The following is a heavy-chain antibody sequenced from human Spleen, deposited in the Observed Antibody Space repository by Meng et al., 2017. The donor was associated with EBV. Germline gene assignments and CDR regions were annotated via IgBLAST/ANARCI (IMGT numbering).Heavy chain of an antibody. D-gene: IGHD2-2*02. CDR1: GDTFSNYA. CDR2: IIPMFDVV. CDR3: ARVHWTSGGYTAPFDH. V-gene: IGHV1-69*17. Sequence: QVRVVQAGVEVKKPGSSVTVSCKACGDTFSNYAITWVRQAPGQGLEWMGGIIPMFDVVNYAQKFQGRVAISADKSTTTAHMELSSLTSDDTAMYFCARVHWTSGGYTAPFDHWGQGTLVTVSS. J-gene: IGHJ4*02.